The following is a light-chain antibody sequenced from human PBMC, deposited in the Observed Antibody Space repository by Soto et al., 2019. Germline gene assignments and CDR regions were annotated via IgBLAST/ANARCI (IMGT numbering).Light chain of an antibody. J-gene: IGLJ2*01. CDR1: NIGTTT. CDR3: LVWDISGDNAV. CDR2: DDG. V-gene: IGLV3-21*02. Sequence: SSELTQPASWSVAPGQTATITCGGNNIGTTTASWYQQKPGQAPVLVVSDDGDRPSGIPDRLSGSNSGNTATLTISRVEAGDEADYYCLVWDISGDNAVFGRGTKVTVL.